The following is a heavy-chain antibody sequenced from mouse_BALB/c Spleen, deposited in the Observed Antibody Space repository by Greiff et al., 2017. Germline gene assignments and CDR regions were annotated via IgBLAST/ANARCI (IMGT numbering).Heavy chain of an antibody. D-gene: IGHD4-1*01. CDR1: GFTFSSFG. CDR2: ISSGSSTI. Sequence: VQLQQSGGGLVQPGGSRKLSCAASGFTFSSFGMHWVRQAPEKGLEWVAYISSGSSTIYYADTVKGRFTISRDNPKNTLFLQMTSLRSEDTAMYYCARSLTVSYAMDYWGQGTSVTVSS. V-gene: IGHV5-17*02. J-gene: IGHJ4*01. CDR3: ARSLTVSYAMDY.